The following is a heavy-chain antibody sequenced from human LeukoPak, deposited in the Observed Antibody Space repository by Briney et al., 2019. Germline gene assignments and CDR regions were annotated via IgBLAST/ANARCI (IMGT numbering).Heavy chain of an antibody. V-gene: IGHV3-48*04. J-gene: IGHJ4*02. CDR3: ARAGDN. D-gene: IGHD2-21*01. Sequence: PGGSLRLSCAASGFTFSSYSMNWVRQAPGKGLEWVSYISSSSNTIYYADSVKGRFTISRDNAKNSLYLRMNSLRAKDTAVYYCARAGDNWGQGTLVTVSS. CDR1: GFTFSSYS. CDR2: ISSSSNTI.